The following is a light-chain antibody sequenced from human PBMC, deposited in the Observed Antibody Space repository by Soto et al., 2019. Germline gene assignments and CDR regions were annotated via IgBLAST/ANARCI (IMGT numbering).Light chain of an antibody. J-gene: IGLJ2*01. CDR2: YDD. Sequence: QSVLTQPPSVSEAPRQTVTISCSGSWSNIGNNAVSWFQQLPGKAPKLLIYYDDLLASGVSDRFSGSKSGTSASLAISGLQSEDEADYYCAVWDDSLNGRIFGGGTKLTVL. CDR1: WSNIGNNA. V-gene: IGLV1-36*01. CDR3: AVWDDSLNGRI.